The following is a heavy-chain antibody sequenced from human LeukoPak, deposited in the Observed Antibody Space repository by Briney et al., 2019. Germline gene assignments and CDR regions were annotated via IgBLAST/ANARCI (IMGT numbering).Heavy chain of an antibody. CDR2: ISSSGSSI. CDR1: GFTFSDYY. D-gene: IGHD3-22*01. V-gene: IGHV3-11*01. J-gene: IGHJ1*01. CDR3: ARDLGYYDSSGYYRGAEYFQH. Sequence: GGSLRLSCAASGFTFSDYYMTWIRQAQGKGLEWVSYISSSGSSIYYADSVKGRFTISRDNAKNSLYLQMKSLRAEDTAVYYCARDLGYYDSSGYYRGAEYFQHWGQGTLVTVSS.